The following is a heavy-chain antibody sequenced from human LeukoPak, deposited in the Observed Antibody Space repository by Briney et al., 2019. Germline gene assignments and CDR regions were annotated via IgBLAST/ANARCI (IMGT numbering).Heavy chain of an antibody. CDR2: IYTSGST. Sequence: SQTLSLTCTVSGGSISSGSYYWSWIRQPAGKGLEWIGRIYTSGSTNYNPSLKSRITISVDTSKTPSSLTLSSVTAADTAVCYCARGHDWFDPWGQGTLVTVSS. CDR1: GGSISSGSYY. J-gene: IGHJ5*02. V-gene: IGHV4-61*02. CDR3: ARGHDWFDP.